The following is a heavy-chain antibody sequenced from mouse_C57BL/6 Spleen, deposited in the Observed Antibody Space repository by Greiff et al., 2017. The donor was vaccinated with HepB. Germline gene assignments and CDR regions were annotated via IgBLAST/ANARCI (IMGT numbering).Heavy chain of an antibody. CDR2: ISGGGGNT. CDR1: GFTFSSYT. J-gene: IGHJ4*01. CDR3: ARQLGPYYAMDY. Sequence: DVHLVESGGGLVKPGGSLKLSCAASGFTFSSYTMSWVRQTPEKRLEWVATISGGGGNTYYPDSVKGRFTISRDNTKNTLYLQMSSLRSEDTALYYSARQLGPYYAMDYWGQGTSVTVSS. V-gene: IGHV5-9*01. D-gene: IGHD4-1*01.